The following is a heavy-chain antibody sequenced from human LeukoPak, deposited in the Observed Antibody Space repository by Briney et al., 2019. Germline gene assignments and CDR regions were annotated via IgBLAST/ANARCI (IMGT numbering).Heavy chain of an antibody. CDR2: ISAYNGNT. V-gene: IGHV1-18*01. J-gene: IGHJ6*02. D-gene: IGHD3-22*01. Sequence: GASVKVSCKASGYTFTSYGISWVRQAPGQGLEWMGWISAYNGNTNYAQKLQGRVTMTTDTSTSTAYMELRSLRSDDTAVYYCARDMGTYYYDSGGYLVGLMDVWGQGTTVTVSS. CDR3: ARDMGTYYYDSGGYLVGLMDV. CDR1: GYTFTSYG.